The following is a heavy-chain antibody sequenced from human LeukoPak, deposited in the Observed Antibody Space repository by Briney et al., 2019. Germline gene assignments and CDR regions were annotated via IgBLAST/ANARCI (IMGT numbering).Heavy chain of an antibody. J-gene: IGHJ3*02. CDR1: GGSVSSYY. CDR3: ARLEYSGSSDAFDI. CDR2: IYYSGST. D-gene: IGHD1-26*01. Sequence: SETLSLTCTVSGGSVSSYYWSWIRQPPGKGLEWIGYIYYSGSTNYNPSLKSRVTMSVDTSKRQFSLKLSSVTAADTAVYYCARLEYSGSSDAFDIWGQGTMVTVSS. V-gene: IGHV4-59*08.